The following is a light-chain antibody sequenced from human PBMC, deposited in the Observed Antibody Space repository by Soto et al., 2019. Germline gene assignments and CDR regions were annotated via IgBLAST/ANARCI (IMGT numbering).Light chain of an antibody. Sequence: DIQMTQSPSSLSASVGDRITVTCRASQRISTYVNWYQQKPGKAPKLLIYASTNLEDGVPSRFSGSGSGTDFSLSVSNLQPEDFATYYCQQSYSIPVWTFGQGTKVEIK. CDR2: AST. J-gene: IGKJ1*01. V-gene: IGKV1-39*01. CDR3: QQSYSIPVWT. CDR1: QRISTY.